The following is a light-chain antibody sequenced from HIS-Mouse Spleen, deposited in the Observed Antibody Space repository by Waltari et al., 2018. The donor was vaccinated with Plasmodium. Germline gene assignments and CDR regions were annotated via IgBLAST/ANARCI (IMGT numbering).Light chain of an antibody. CDR2: GAS. J-gene: IGKJ3*01. V-gene: IGKV3-15*01. CDR1: QSVSSN. Sequence: EIVMTQSPATLSVSPGERATLSCRASQSVSSNLAWYQQKPVQAPRLLIYGASTRATGIPARFSGSGSGTEFTLTISSLQSEDVAVYYCQQYKNWSFTFGPGTKVDIK. CDR3: QQYKNWSFT.